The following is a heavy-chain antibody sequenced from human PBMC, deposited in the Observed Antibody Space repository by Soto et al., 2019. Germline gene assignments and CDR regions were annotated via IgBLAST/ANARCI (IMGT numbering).Heavy chain of an antibody. CDR2: IIPILGIA. J-gene: IGHJ5*02. CDR1: GGTFSSYT. V-gene: IGHV1-69*04. D-gene: IGHD3-9*01. Sequence: GASVKVSCKASGGTFSSYTISWVRQAPGQGLEWMGRIIPILGIANYAQKFQGRVTITADKSTSTAYMELSSLRSEDTAVYYCARDSDSDYDILTGPIKKKGGFDPWGQGTLVTVSS. CDR3: ARDSDSDYDILTGPIKKKGGFDP.